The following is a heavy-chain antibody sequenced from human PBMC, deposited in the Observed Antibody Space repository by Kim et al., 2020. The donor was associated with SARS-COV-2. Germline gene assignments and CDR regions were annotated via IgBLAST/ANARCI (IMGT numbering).Heavy chain of an antibody. CDR3: AKGPIAAAGTNWYFDL. D-gene: IGHD6-13*01. CDR1: GFTFRDYA. CDR2: ISGSGGGT. V-gene: IGHV3-23*01. J-gene: IGHJ2*01. Sequence: GGSLRLSCAASGFTFRDYAMSWVRQAPGKGLEWVSSISGSGGGTYYVGSVRGRLSISRVNSKNTLYLQMNSLRVEDTAIYYCAKGPIAAAGTNWYFDLWG.